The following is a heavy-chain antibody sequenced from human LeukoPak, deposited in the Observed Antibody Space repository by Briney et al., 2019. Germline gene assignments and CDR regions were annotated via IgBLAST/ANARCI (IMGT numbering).Heavy chain of an antibody. J-gene: IGHJ4*02. D-gene: IGHD3-22*01. CDR1: GYTFTSYG. Sequence: ASVKVSCKASGYTFTSYGISWVRQAPGQGLEWMGWISAYNGNTNYAQKLQGRVTMTTDTSTSTAYMELRSLRSDDTAVYYCARGGYYDSSGYPPFDYWGQGTLVTVSS. V-gene: IGHV1-18*01. CDR3: ARGGYYDSSGYPPFDY. CDR2: ISAYNGNT.